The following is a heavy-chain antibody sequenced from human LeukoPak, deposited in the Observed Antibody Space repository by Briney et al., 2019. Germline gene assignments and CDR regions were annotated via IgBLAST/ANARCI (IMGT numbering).Heavy chain of an antibody. Sequence: GGSLRLSCTASGFTFSSYGMSWVRQAPGKGLEWVSSISSSSSYIYYADSVKGRFTISRDNAKNSLYLQMNSLRAEDTAVYYCARGSITGTLGYWGQGTLVTVSS. CDR3: ARGSITGTLGY. V-gene: IGHV3-21*01. D-gene: IGHD1-7*01. CDR1: GFTFSSYG. CDR2: ISSSSSYI. J-gene: IGHJ4*02.